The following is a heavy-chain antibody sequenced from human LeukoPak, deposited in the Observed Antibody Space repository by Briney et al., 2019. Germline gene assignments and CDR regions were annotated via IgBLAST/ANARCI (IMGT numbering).Heavy chain of an antibody. Sequence: PSETLSLTCAVSGGSISSSNWWSWVRQPPGKGLEWIGSIYYSGSTYYNPSLKSRVTISVDTSKNQFSLKLSSVTAADTAVYYCARAITMVRGPKRANWFDPWGQGTLVTVSS. CDR3: ARAITMVRGPKRANWFDP. V-gene: IGHV4-4*02. J-gene: IGHJ5*02. D-gene: IGHD3-10*01. CDR1: GGSISSSNW. CDR2: IYYSGST.